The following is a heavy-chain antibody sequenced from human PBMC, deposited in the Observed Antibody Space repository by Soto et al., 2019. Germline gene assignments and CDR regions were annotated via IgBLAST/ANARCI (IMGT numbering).Heavy chain of an antibody. Sequence: QLQLQESGSGLVKPSQTLSLTCAVSGGSISSGGYSWSWIRQPPGKGLEWIGYIYHSGSTYYNPSLKSRVTTSVDRSKNQSSLKLSSVTAADTAVYYCARVAYCGGDCYRGFDPWGQGTLVTVSS. CDR2: IYHSGST. D-gene: IGHD2-21*02. V-gene: IGHV4-30-2*01. J-gene: IGHJ5*02. CDR1: GGSISSGGYS. CDR3: ARVAYCGGDCYRGFDP.